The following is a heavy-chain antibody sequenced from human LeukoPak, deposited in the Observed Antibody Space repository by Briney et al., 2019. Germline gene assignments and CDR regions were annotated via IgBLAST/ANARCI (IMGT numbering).Heavy chain of an antibody. Sequence: GASVKVSCKASGYTFTSYYMHWVRQAPGQGLEWMGLINPSGGSTSYAQKFQGRVTMTRDTSTSTVYMELSSLRSEDTAVYYCARDHSDLRQWLAVGEYYFDYWGQGTLVTVSS. CDR1: GYTFTSYY. CDR3: ARDHSDLRQWLAVGEYYFDY. V-gene: IGHV1-46*01. D-gene: IGHD6-19*01. J-gene: IGHJ4*02. CDR2: INPSGGST.